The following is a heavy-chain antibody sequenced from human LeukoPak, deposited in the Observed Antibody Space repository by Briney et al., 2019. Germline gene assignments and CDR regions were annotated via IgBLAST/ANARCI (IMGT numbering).Heavy chain of an antibody. CDR3: ARALVVRTGWFDP. CDR2: ISYDGSDK. J-gene: IGHJ5*02. V-gene: IGHV3-30*11. CDR1: GFTFSSYA. Sequence: GGSLRLSCAASGFTFSSYAVHWVRQAPGKGLEWVAVISYDGSDKYYADSVEGRFTISRDNSKNKLYLQMTSLRAEDTAVYYCARALVVRTGWFDPWGQGTLDTVSS. D-gene: IGHD3/OR15-3a*01.